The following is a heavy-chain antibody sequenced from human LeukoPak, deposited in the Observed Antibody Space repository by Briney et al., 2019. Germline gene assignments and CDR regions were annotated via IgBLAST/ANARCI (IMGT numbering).Heavy chain of an antibody. CDR1: GFTFSSYS. V-gene: IGHV3-48*01. J-gene: IGHJ6*02. CDR3: ARDLGALYYYYYGMDV. CDR2: ISSSSSTI. Sequence: GGSLRLSCAASGFTFSSYSMNWVRQAPGKGLEWVSYISSSSSTIYYADSVKGRFTISRDNAKNSLYLQMNSLRAEDTAVYYCARDLGALYYYYYGMDVWGQGTTVTVSS.